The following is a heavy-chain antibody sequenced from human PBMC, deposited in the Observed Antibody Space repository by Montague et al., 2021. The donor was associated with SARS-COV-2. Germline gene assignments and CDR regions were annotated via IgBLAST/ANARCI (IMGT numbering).Heavy chain of an antibody. CDR2: IHTGGYV. CDR3: ARAIWHLDV. CDR1: GDSISRYY. J-gene: IGHJ2*01. V-gene: IGHV4-4*07. Sequence: SETLSLTCSVSGDSISRYYCSCIRPSDGRGLELIGRIHTGGYVNYHPALQSRVSMSVDTSKRQVSLNVTSVTAADTAVYYCARAIWHLDVWGRGILVTVSS.